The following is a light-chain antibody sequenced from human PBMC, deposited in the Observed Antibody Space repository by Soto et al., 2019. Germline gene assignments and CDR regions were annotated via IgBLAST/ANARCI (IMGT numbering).Light chain of an antibody. Sequence: EIVLTQSPVTLSVSPGESATLSCRASQSIASNYLAWYQQKPGQPPRLLIYGASKRATGIPDRFSGSGSGADFTLTISRLEPEDFAIYYCQQHDTSLTWTFGQGTKVEIK. V-gene: IGKV3-20*01. J-gene: IGKJ1*01. CDR3: QQHDTSLTWT. CDR1: QSIASNY. CDR2: GAS.